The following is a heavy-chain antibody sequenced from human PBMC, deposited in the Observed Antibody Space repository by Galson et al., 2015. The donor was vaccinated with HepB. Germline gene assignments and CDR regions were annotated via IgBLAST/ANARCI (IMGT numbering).Heavy chain of an antibody. CDR2: INPKSGYT. J-gene: IGHJ4*02. Sequence: SVKVSCKASGNIFSADYYHRVRQVPGQGLEYMGGINPKSGYTNSAQNFQGRVTMTRDTSINTLYMEVSRLTSDDTAVYYCASERYSQNLKEFDYWGQGTLVTVSS. CDR1: GNIFSADY. D-gene: IGHD5-18*01. CDR3: ASERYSQNLKEFDY. V-gene: IGHV1-2*02.